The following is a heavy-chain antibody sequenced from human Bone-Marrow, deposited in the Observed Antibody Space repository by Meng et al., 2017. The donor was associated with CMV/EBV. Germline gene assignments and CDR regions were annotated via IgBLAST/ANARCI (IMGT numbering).Heavy chain of an antibody. V-gene: IGHV3-23*01. CDR2: ISGSGGST. D-gene: IGHD2-2*01. CDR1: GFTFGDYA. J-gene: IGHJ4*02. CDR3: AKASCSSTSCHPYYFDY. Sequence: GESLKISCTASGFTFGDYAMSWVRQAPGKGLEWVSAISGSGGSTYYADSVKGRFTISRDNSKNTLYLQMNSLRAEDTAVYYCAKASCSSTSCHPYYFDYWGQGTLVTVS.